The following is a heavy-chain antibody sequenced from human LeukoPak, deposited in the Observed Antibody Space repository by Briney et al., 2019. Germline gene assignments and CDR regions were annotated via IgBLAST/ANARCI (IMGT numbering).Heavy chain of an antibody. CDR2: IYTSGST. CDR3: AREGGTSFPYYYYYYMDV. Sequence: SETLSLTCTVSGGSISSGSYYWSWIRQPAGKGLEWIGRIYTSGSTNYNPSLKSRVTISVDMSKNQFSLKLSSVTAADTAVYYCAREGGTSFPYYYYYYMDVWGKGTTVTVSS. J-gene: IGHJ6*03. D-gene: IGHD2-2*01. V-gene: IGHV4-61*02. CDR1: GGSISSGSYY.